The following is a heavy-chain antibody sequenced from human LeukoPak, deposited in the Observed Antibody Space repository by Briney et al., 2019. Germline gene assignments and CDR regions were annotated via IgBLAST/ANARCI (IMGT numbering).Heavy chain of an antibody. V-gene: IGHV4-4*02. Sequence: SETLSLTCAVSGGSISSSNWWSWVRQPPGKGLEWIGSIYHSGSTYYNPSLKSRVTISVDTSKNQFSLKLSSVTAADTAVYYCTSRGTVTTDAFDIWGQGTMVTVSS. J-gene: IGHJ3*02. CDR1: GGSISSSNW. CDR3: TSRGTVTTDAFDI. CDR2: IYHSGST. D-gene: IGHD4-11*01.